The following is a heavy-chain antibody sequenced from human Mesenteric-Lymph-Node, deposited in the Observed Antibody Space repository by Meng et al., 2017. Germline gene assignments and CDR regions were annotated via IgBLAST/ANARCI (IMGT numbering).Heavy chain of an antibody. Sequence: VQLVESGEGLVQPGGSLRLSCAASGFTFSNYAMHWVRQAPGKGLEYVSTISTNGGSTYYADSVKGRFTISRDNSKNTLYLQMGSLRVEDMAVYYCARGWLRAGLDYWGQGTLVTVSS. CDR2: ISTNGGST. D-gene: IGHD5-12*01. J-gene: IGHJ4*02. V-gene: IGHV3-64*02. CDR1: GFTFSNYA. CDR3: ARGWLRAGLDY.